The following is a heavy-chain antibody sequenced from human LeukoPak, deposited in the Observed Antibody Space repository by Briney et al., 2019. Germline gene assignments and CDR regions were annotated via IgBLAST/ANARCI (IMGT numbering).Heavy chain of an antibody. Sequence: SVKVSCKASGGTFSSYAISWVRQAPGQGLEWMGRIIPILGIANYAQKFQGRVTITADKSTSTAYMELSSLRSEDTAVYYCARVASVGIKTTILGVVISPDPYYYYGMDVWGQGTTVTVSS. V-gene: IGHV1-69*04. CDR2: IIPILGIA. CDR1: GGTFSSYA. CDR3: ARVASVGIKTTILGVVISPDPYYYYGMDV. J-gene: IGHJ6*02. D-gene: IGHD3-3*01.